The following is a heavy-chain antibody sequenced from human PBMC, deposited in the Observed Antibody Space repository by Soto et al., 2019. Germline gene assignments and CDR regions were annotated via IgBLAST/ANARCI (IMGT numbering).Heavy chain of an antibody. CDR1: GGTFSSYA. CDR2: IIPIFGTA. V-gene: IGHV1-69*01. D-gene: IGHD2-15*01. Sequence: QVQLVQSGAEVKKPGSSVKVSCKASGGTFSSYAISWVRQAPGQGLEWMGGIIPIFGTANYAQKFQGRVTITADESTSTAYMELSRLRSEDTAVYYCARDRRSPVVTRNGMDVWGQGTTVTVSS. CDR3: ARDRRSPVVTRNGMDV. J-gene: IGHJ6*02.